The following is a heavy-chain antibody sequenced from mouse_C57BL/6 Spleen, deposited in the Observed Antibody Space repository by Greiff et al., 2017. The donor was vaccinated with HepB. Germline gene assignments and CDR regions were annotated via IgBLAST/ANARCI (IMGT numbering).Heavy chain of an antibody. Sequence: VQLQQSGPELVKPGASVKMSCKASGYTFTDYNMHWVKQSHGKSLEWIGYINPNNGGTSYNQKFKGKATLTVNKSSSTAYMELRSLTSEDSAVYYCARDYGSSYEEAMDYWGQGTSVTVSS. CDR1: GYTFTDYN. J-gene: IGHJ4*01. V-gene: IGHV1-22*01. D-gene: IGHD1-1*01. CDR2: INPNNGGT. CDR3: ARDYGSSYEEAMDY.